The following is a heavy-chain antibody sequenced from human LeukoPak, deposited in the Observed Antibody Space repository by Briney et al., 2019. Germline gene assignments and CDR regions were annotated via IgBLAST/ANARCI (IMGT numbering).Heavy chain of an antibody. CDR3: ARENGSSVYFDY. V-gene: IGHV3-66*01. CDR2: IYSGGST. J-gene: IGHJ4*02. D-gene: IGHD1-1*01. CDR1: GFTVSSNY. Sequence: QPWGSLRLSCAASGFTVSSNYMSGGLQVPGEGVGGVSGIYSGGSTYYADSLKGRCTVSRDNSKNPLYLQMNSLTAEDTAVYYCARENGSSVYFDYWGQGTLVTVSS.